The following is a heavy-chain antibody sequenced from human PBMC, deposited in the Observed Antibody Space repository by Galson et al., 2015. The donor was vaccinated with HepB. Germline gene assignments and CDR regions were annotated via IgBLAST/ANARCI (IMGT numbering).Heavy chain of an antibody. D-gene: IGHD3-3*01. J-gene: IGHJ5*02. CDR3: ATTYDFWSGYFQAGFDP. Sequence: CAISGDSVSSHSAAWNWIRQSPSRGLEWLGRTYYRSKWYNDYAVSVKSRITINPDTSKNQFSLQLNSVTPEDTAVYYCATTYDFWSGYFQAGFDPWGQGTLVTVSS. CDR2: TYYRSKWYN. V-gene: IGHV6-1*01. CDR1: GDSVSSHSAA.